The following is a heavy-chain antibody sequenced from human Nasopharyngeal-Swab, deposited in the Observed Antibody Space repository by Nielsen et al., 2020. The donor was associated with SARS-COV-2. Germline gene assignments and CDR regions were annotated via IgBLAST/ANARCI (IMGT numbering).Heavy chain of an antibody. CDR2: INHSGTT. D-gene: IGHD2-2*01. CDR1: GGSFSASY. CDR3: ARGLSGIVPSPILGLGPYYSYYYMDV. Sequence: GSLRLSCAVYGGSFSASYWGWIRQPPGWGLEWIAEINHSGTTNYNPSLKSRVTLSVDTSVNQVSLELSSVTAADTAVYYCARGLSGIVPSPILGLGPYYSYYYMDVWGKGTTVTVSS. J-gene: IGHJ6*03. V-gene: IGHV4-34*01.